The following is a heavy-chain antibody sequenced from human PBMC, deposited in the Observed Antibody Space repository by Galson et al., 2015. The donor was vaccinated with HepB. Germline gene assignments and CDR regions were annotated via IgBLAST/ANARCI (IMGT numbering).Heavy chain of an antibody. CDR3: ARGGVVVAATTKLDY. J-gene: IGHJ4*02. Sequence: SLRLSCAASGFTFSDYYMSWIRQAPGKGLEWVSYISSSGSTIYYADSVKGRFTISRDNAKNSLYLQMNGLRAEDTAVYYCARGGVVVAATTKLDYWGQGTLVTVSS. CDR2: ISSSGSTI. V-gene: IGHV3-11*01. CDR1: GFTFSDYY. D-gene: IGHD2-15*01.